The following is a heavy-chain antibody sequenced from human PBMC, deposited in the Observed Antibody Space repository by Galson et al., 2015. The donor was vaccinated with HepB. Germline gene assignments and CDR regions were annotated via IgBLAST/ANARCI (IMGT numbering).Heavy chain of an antibody. Sequence: QSGAEVKKPGESLKISCKASGYSFSSYWIGWVRQMPGKGLEWMGIIYPADSDTRYSPSFQGQVTISADKSISTAYLQWSSLKASDSAMYYCARETYRYGSGSYLIPYYYYYGMDVWGQGTTVTVSS. J-gene: IGHJ6*02. CDR2: IYPADSDT. CDR3: ARETYRYGSGSYLIPYYYYYGMDV. CDR1: GYSFSSYW. D-gene: IGHD3-10*01. V-gene: IGHV5-51*01.